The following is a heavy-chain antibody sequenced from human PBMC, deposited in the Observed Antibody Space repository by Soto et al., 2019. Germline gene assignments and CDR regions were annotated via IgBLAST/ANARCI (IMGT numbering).Heavy chain of an antibody. CDR3: AVGRVAATPYHYYSGMDV. CDR2: ISGGVDST. J-gene: IGHJ6*04. D-gene: IGHD6-13*01. CDR1: GFTFNRYA. Sequence: GGSLRLSCAASGFTFNRYAFHWVRQAPGKGLEWVSAISGGVDSTFYADSVKGRFTISRDNSKNIQYLQMNNLRAEDTAIYYCAVGRVAATPYHYYSGMDVWGKGT. V-gene: IGHV3-23*01.